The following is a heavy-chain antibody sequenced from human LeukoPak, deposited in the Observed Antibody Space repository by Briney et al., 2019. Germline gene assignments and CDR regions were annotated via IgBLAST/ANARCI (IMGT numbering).Heavy chain of an antibody. Sequence: PGGSLRLSCAASGFTFSSYWMHWVRQAPGKGLAWVSRINNDGSRTNYADSGKGRFTISRDNAKNMVYLHMDNLRVEDTAVYYCTANFNYWGQGTLVTV. CDR3: TANFNY. CDR1: GFTFSSYW. J-gene: IGHJ4*02. CDR2: INNDGSRT. V-gene: IGHV3-74*01.